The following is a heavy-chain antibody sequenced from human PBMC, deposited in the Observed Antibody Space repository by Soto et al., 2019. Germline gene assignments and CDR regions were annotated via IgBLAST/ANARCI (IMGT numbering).Heavy chain of an antibody. CDR1: GFSITGNGEG. J-gene: IGHJ4*02. D-gene: IGHD2-2*01. CDR2: IYWADAK. Sequence: SGPTLVNPTQTLTLTCTFSGFSITGNGEGVGWIRQPPGKALEWLALIYWADAKRYSPSLRNRLTITLDNSKDQVILTMTDMGPADTATYYCAHGYVQLLATFHYFDSWRQGTQVTVS. CDR3: AHGYVQLLATFHYFDS. V-gene: IGHV2-5*02.